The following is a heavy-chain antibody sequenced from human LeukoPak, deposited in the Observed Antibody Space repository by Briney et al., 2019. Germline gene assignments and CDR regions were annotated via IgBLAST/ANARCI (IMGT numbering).Heavy chain of an antibody. D-gene: IGHD3-10*01. CDR2: IKQDGSEK. J-gene: IGHJ4*02. CDR1: GFSFSYSW. V-gene: IGHV3-7*01. Sequence: GGSLRLSCAASGFSFSYSWMTWVRQAPGKGLEWVANIKQDGSEKYYVDSVKGRFTISRDNAKNSLSLQMNSLRAEDTAVYYCARAASSTRPYYFDYWAQGTPVTVSS. CDR3: ARAASSTRPYYFDY.